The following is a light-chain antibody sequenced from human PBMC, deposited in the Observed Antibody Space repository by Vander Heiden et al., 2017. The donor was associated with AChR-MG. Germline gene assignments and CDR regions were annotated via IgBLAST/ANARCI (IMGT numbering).Light chain of an antibody. CDR3: FSYACSYTWV. CDR1: SSDVGACKY. J-gene: IGLJ3*02. CDR2: DVT. V-gene: IGLV2-11*01. Sequence: QSALTQPRSGSGSPGPSVTISCTGNSSDVGACKYVHWYQQHPGKAPQVTIYDVTERPSGVPGRFSGSKSGNTASLTISELQAEDEADYYCFSYACSYTWVFGGGTKLTVL.